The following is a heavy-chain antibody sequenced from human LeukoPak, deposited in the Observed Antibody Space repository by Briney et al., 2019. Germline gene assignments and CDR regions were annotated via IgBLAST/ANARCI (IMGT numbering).Heavy chain of an antibody. J-gene: IGHJ4*02. CDR3: ARAEDYYDSSGSIDFDY. CDR1: GFTFSSYA. CDR2: ISYDGSNR. V-gene: IGHV3-30-3*01. D-gene: IGHD3-22*01. Sequence: GGSLRLSCAASGFTFSSYAVHWVRQAPGKGLEWVAVISYDGSNRYYADSVKGRFTISRDNSKNTLYLQMNSLRAEDTAVYYCARAEDYYDSSGSIDFDYWGQGTLVTVSS.